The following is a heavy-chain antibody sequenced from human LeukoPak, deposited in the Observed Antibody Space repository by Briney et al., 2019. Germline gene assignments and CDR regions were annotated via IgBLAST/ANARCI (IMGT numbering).Heavy chain of an antibody. CDR2: IYYSGSA. D-gene: IGHD6-13*01. CDR3: ARMGYSSSSSNFDY. Sequence: KASETLSLTCTVSSVSISSYYWTWIRQPPGKGLEWIGYIYYSGSANYNPSLKSRVTISVDTSKNQFSLKLSSVTAADTAVYYCARMGYSSSSSNFDYWGQGTLVTVSS. CDR1: SVSISSYY. V-gene: IGHV4-59*08. J-gene: IGHJ4*02.